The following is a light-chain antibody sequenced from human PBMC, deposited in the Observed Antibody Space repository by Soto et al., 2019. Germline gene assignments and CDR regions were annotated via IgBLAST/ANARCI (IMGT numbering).Light chain of an antibody. CDR2: AVS. CDR3: SSYTSDSSYV. V-gene: IGLV2-14*01. CDR1: SSDVGLYDY. J-gene: IGLJ1*01. Sequence: QSALAQPASVSGSPGQSITISCTGTSSDVGLYDYVSCYQQHPGKAPHLIIYAVSNRPSGVSNRFSASKSGNTASLFISGLQAEDEADYYCSSYTSDSSYVFGSGTKVTVL.